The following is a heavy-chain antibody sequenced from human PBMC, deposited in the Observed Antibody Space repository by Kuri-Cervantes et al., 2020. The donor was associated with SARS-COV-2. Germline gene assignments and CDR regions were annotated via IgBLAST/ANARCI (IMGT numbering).Heavy chain of an antibody. CDR3: AKVHSGDNAYFDY. CDR1: GFASSNSA. V-gene: IGHV3-23*01. J-gene: IGHJ4*02. D-gene: IGHD4/OR15-4a*01. CDR2: ISLNGGSQ. Sequence: GGSLRLSCAVSGFASSNSAMSWVRQAPGKGLEWASSISLNGGSQYYADSVKGRFTISRDNSKNTLYLQMSSLRAEDTAVYSCAKVHSGDNAYFDYWGQGTLVTVSS.